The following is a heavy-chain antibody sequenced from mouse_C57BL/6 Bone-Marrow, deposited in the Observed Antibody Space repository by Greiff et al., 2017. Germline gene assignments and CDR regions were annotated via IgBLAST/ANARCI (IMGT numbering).Heavy chain of an antibody. J-gene: IGHJ4*01. CDR1: GFSFTTYA. Sequence: EVKLLESGGGLVQPKGSLKLSCAASGFSFTTYAMNWVRQAPGKGLEWVARIRSKSNNYATYYADSVKDRFTISRDDSESMLYLQMNNLKTEDTAMYYCVSQRLRRTGAMDYWGQGTSVTVSS. CDR2: IRSKSNNYAT. CDR3: VSQRLRRTGAMDY. D-gene: IGHD2-4*01. V-gene: IGHV10-1*01.